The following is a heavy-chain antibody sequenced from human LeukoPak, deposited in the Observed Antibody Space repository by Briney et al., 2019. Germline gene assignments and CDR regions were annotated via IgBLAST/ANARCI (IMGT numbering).Heavy chain of an antibody. J-gene: IGHJ4*02. V-gene: IGHV4-4*02. D-gene: IGHD6-19*01. CDR3: ARDKGYSGGWHFSGPDYFFDY. CDR2: IYHSGST. Sequence: PSETLSLTCAVSGGSISSSNWWSWVRQPPGKGLEWIGEIYHSGSTNYNPSLKSRVTISVDKSKNQFSLRLSSVTAADTAVYYCARDKGYSGGWHFSGPDYFFDYWGQGTLVTVSS. CDR1: GGSISSSNW.